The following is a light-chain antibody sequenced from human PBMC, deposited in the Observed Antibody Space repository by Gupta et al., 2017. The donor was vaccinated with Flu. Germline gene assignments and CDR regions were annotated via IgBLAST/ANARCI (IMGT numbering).Light chain of an antibody. J-gene: IGLJ2*01. CDR1: NIERKS. V-gene: IGLV3-21*02. CDR3: QVWDNNSDHVV. Sequence: SYVLTPPPSVSVAPGQTARITCGGDNIERKSVHWYQQKPGQAPVLVVYDDIDRPSGIPERFSGSNSGITATLTISRVESGDEDDYYCQVWDNNSDHVVCGGGTKLTVV. CDR2: DDI.